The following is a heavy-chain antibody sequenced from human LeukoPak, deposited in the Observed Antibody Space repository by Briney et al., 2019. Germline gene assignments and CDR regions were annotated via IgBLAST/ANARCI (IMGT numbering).Heavy chain of an antibody. Sequence: GASVKVSCKASGYTFTGYYMHWVRQAPGQGLEWMGWINPNSGGTNYAQKFQGWVTMTRDTSISTAYMELSRLRSDDTAVYYCARGLRPGLRYFDRDHAFDYWGQGTLVTVSS. CDR2: INPNSGGT. J-gene: IGHJ4*02. CDR1: GYTFTGYY. CDR3: ARGLRPGLRYFDRDHAFDY. V-gene: IGHV1-2*04. D-gene: IGHD3-9*01.